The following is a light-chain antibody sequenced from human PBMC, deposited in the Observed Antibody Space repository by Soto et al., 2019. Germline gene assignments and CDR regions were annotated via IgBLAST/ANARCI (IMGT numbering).Light chain of an antibody. Sequence: QSMLTQPPSVSSAPSQKVTISCSGSSANIGNNDVSWYQQLPGTAPKLLIYDNNKRPSGIPDRFSGSKSGTSATLGITGLQTGDEADYYCGTWDSSLSFYVFGTGTKVNV. CDR3: GTWDSSLSFYV. CDR1: SANIGNND. J-gene: IGLJ1*01. CDR2: DNN. V-gene: IGLV1-51*01.